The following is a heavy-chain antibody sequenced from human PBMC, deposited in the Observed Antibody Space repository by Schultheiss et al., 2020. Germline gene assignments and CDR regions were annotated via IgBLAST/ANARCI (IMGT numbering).Heavy chain of an antibody. V-gene: IGHV3-23*01. Sequence: GGSLRLSRAASGFTFSNYAMSWVRQAPGKGLEWVSAISGSGGSTYYADSVKGRFTISRDNSKNTLYLQMNSLKTEDTAVYYCTTEQAGYPYYSGMDVWGQGTTVTVSS. CDR3: TTEQAGYPYYSGMDV. D-gene: IGHD2-15*01. CDR2: ISGSGGST. CDR1: GFTFSNYA. J-gene: IGHJ6*02.